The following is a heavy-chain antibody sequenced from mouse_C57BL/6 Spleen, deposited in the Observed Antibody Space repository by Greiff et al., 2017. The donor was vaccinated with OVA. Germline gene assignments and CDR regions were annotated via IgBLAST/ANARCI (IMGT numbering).Heavy chain of an antibody. CDR1: GYTFTDYN. Sequence: EVKLMESGPELVKPGASVKIPCKASGYTFTDYNMDWVKQSHGKSLEWIGDINPNNGGTIYNQKFKGKATLTVDKSSSTAYMELRSLTSEDTAVYYCASGDGYYGGFAYWGQGTLVTVSA. D-gene: IGHD2-3*01. CDR3: ASGDGYYGGFAY. V-gene: IGHV1-18*01. J-gene: IGHJ3*01. CDR2: INPNNGGT.